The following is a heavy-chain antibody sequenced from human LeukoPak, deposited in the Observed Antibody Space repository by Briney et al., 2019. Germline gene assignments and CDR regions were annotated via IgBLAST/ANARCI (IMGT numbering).Heavy chain of an antibody. Sequence: GGSLRLSCAASGFTVSNIYVSWVRQAPGKGLEWLSVIYSGGSTYYADSVKGRFTISRDNSKNTLYLQMNSLTVEDTAVYYCARDRISSGWYVGFDYWGQGTLVTVSS. J-gene: IGHJ4*02. V-gene: IGHV3-53*01. CDR3: ARDRISSGWYVGFDY. CDR2: IYSGGST. D-gene: IGHD6-19*01. CDR1: GFTVSNIY.